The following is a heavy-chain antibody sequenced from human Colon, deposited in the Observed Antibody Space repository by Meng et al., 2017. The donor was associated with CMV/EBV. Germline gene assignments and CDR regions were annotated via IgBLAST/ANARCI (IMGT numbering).Heavy chain of an antibody. V-gene: IGHV3-74*03. CDR2: INSDGSTL. D-gene: IGHD6-13*01. Sequence: GESLKISCAASGFTFSNYWMHWVRQVPGKGLVWVARINSDGSTLTYADSVRGRFTVSRDNSKKTLYLQMNSLRAEDTAVYYCAKTGSSWFSEDWGQGTLVTVSS. CDR3: AKTGSSWFSED. CDR1: GFTFSNYW. J-gene: IGHJ4*02.